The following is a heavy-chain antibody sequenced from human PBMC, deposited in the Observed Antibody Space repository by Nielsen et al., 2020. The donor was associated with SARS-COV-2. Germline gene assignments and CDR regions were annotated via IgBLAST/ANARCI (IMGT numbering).Heavy chain of an antibody. J-gene: IGHJ2*01. D-gene: IGHD6-25*01. CDR3: ARDQDGGAATSNWYFDL. CDR2: IGSSGGTT. V-gene: IGHV3-23*01. Sequence: GESLKISCAASGFTFDSYAMSWVRQAPGKGLEWVSTIGSSGGTTYYAGSVKGRFTISRDNSKNMVYLQMSSLRDEDTAVYYCARDQDGGAATSNWYFDLWGRGTLVIVSS. CDR1: GFTFDSYA.